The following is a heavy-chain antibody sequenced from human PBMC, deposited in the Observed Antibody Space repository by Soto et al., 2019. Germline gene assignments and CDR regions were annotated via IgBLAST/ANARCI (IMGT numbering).Heavy chain of an antibody. V-gene: IGHV1-69*12. CDR3: ASGRYSSSWPGTYYYYGMDV. CDR2: IIPIFGTA. CDR1: GGTFGSYA. D-gene: IGHD6-13*01. J-gene: IGHJ6*02. Sequence: QVQLVQSGAEVKKPGSSVKVSCKASGGTFGSYAISWVRQAPGQGLEWMGGIIPIFGTANYAQKFQGRVTITADESTSTAYMELSSLRSEDTAVYYCASGRYSSSWPGTYYYYGMDVWGQGTTVTVSS.